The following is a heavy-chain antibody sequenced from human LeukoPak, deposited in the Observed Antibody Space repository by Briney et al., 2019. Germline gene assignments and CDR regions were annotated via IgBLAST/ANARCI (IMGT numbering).Heavy chain of an antibody. V-gene: IGHV3-30-3*01. CDR3: ARGYGSGSYYRPYFDY. Sequence: GGSLRLSCAASGFTFTSYVMHWVRQAPGKGLEWVAVVSYDGSNKYYADSVKGRFTISRDNSKNTLYLQMNSLRAEDTAVYYCARGYGSGSYYRPYFDYWGQGTLVTVSS. J-gene: IGHJ4*02. CDR2: VSYDGSNK. CDR1: GFTFTSYV. D-gene: IGHD3-10*01.